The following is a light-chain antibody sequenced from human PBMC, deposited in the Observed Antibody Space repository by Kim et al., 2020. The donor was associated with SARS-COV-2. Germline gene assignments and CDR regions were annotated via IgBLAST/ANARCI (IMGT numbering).Light chain of an antibody. CDR2: YDS. Sequence: APGKTARITCGGTIIGSKSVCWYQQKPGQAPVLVIYYDSDRPSGIPERFSGSNSGNTATLTISRVEAGDEADYYCQVWDSSSDHRVFGGGTQLTVL. V-gene: IGLV3-21*04. CDR3: QVWDSSSDHRV. CDR1: IIGSKS. J-gene: IGLJ3*02.